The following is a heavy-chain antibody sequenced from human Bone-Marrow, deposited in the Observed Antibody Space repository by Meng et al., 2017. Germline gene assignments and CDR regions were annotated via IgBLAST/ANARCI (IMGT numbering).Heavy chain of an antibody. CDR3: ARDGYSSGWYNRLGMLFDI. Sequence: GESLKISCVASELTSSSCGMHWVRQAPGKGLEWVAVIWYDGSNKYYADSVKGRFTISRDNSKNTLYLQMNSLRAEDTAVYYCARDGYSSGWYNRLGMLFDIWGQGTMVTVSS. V-gene: IGHV3-33*08. CDR1: ELTSSSCG. D-gene: IGHD6-19*01. CDR2: IWYDGSNK. J-gene: IGHJ3*02.